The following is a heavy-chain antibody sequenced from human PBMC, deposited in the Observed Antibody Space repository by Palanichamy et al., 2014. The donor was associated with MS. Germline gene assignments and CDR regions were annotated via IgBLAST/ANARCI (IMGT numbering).Heavy chain of an antibody. J-gene: IGHJ6*02. CDR2: IKQDGSGK. V-gene: IGHV3-7*01. CDR1: GFTFSSYW. Sequence: EVQLVESGGGLVQPGGSLRLSCAASGFTFSSYWMSWVRQAPGKGLEWVANIKQDGSGKYYVDSVKGRFTISRDNAKNSLYLQMNSLRAEDTAVYYCARDRIAARPGKLYYYYGMDVWGQGTTVTVSS. D-gene: IGHD6-6*01. CDR3: ARDRIAARPGKLYYYYGMDV.